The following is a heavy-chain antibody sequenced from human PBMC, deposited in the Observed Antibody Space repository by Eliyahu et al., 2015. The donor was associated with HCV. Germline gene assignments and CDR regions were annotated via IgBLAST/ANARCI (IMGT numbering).Heavy chain of an antibody. CDR2: ITGGSTST. Sequence: EVQLLESGGGLVQXGGSLRLXCXASGFTFSDYAMNWVRQAPGKGLXWVSAITGGSTSTYYADSVKGRFTISRDNPENRLYMEMNSLRVEDTAIYYCARGRYVSGAYPDYWGQGTLVTVSS. CDR3: ARGRYVSGAYPDY. J-gene: IGHJ4*02. D-gene: IGHD3-10*01. V-gene: IGHV3-23*01. CDR1: GFTFSDYA.